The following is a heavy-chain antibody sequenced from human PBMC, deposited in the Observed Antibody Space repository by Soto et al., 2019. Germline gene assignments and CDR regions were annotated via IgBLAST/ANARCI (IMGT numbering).Heavy chain of an antibody. CDR1: GYIFTSYW. J-gene: IGHJ6*02. D-gene: IGHD2-2*01. Sequence: PGESLKISCKGSGYIFTSYWISWVREMPGKGLEWMGRIDPSDSYTNYSPSFQGHVTISADKSISTAYLQWSSLKASDTAMYYCARHIVVPAATDMGFLEWLTHYGMDVWGQGTTVTVSS. V-gene: IGHV5-10-1*01. CDR3: ARHIVVPAATDMGFLEWLTHYGMDV. CDR2: IDPSDSYT.